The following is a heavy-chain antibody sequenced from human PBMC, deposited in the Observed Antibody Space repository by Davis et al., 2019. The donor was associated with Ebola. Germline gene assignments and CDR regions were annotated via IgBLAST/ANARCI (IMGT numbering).Heavy chain of an antibody. V-gene: IGHV3-23*01. CDR3: ARSGLSFGVVKYHYGMDA. D-gene: IGHD3-3*01. CDR2: TSGSGGNT. Sequence: GESLKISCAASGFTFSSFAMSWVRQAPGKGLEWVSVTSGSGGNTYYGDSVKGRFTISRDNSKKTMYLQMNSLRGEDTAVYYCARSGLSFGVVKYHYGMDAWGKGTTVTVSS. CDR1: GFTFSSFA. J-gene: IGHJ6*04.